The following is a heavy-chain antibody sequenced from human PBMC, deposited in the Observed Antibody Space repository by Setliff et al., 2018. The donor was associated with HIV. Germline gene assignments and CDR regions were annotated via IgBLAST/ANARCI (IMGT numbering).Heavy chain of an antibody. CDR1: GVSFSGYY. D-gene: IGHD6-13*01. V-gene: IGHV4-34*01. J-gene: IGHJ6*02. Sequence: SETLSLTCAVYGVSFSGYYWSWIRQPPGKGLEWIGEINHRGSTNYSPSLKSRVTISVDTSKNQFSPKLRSVTAADTAVYYCARVVWMAAAGTIDYYYYGMDIWGQGTTVTVSS. CDR3: ARVVWMAAAGTIDYYYYGMDI. CDR2: INHRGST.